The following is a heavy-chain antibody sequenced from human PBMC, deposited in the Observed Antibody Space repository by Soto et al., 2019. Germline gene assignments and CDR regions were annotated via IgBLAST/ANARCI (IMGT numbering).Heavy chain of an antibody. CDR2: VYHTGDT. D-gene: IGHD2-21*02. Sequence: SETLSLTCGVSGGTVASSHWWSWVRQSPGGGLEWIGNVYHTGDTNFNPSLQSRVTISVDKSNNQFSLRLNSLTAADTAVYFCAREIVTAGGDNYFDPWGPGTLVTVSS. V-gene: IGHV4-4*02. CDR3: AREIVTAGGDNYFDP. J-gene: IGHJ5*02. CDR1: GGTVASSHW.